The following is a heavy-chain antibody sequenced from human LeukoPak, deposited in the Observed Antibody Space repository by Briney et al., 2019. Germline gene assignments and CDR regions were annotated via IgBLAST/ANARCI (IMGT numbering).Heavy chain of an antibody. V-gene: IGHV1-2*02. CDR1: GYTFTGYY. D-gene: IGHD3-9*01. J-gene: IGHJ4*02. CDR3: ARDLGGILTGYLFDY. Sequence: ASVKVSCKASGYTFTGYYMHWVRQAPGQGLEWMGWINPNSGGTNYAQKFQGRVTMTRDTSISTAYMELSRLRSDDTAVYYCARDLGGILTGYLFDYWGQGTLVTVSS. CDR2: INPNSGGT.